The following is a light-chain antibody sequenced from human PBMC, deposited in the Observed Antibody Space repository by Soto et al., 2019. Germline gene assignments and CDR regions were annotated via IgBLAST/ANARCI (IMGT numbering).Light chain of an antibody. J-gene: IGLJ1*01. Sequence: QSVLTQPASVSGSPGQSITISCTGTSSDVGSYNLVSWYQQHPGKAPKLMIYEVSKRPSGVSNRFSGSKSGNTASLTISGLQAEDEADYYCCSYAGSSTLEVFGTGTQLTVL. V-gene: IGLV2-23*02. CDR1: SSDVGSYNL. CDR2: EVS. CDR3: CSYAGSSTLEV.